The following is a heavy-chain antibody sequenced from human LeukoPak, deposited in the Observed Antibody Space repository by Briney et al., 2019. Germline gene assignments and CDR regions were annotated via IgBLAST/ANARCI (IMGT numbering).Heavy chain of an antibody. CDR2: INPIFGRA. CDR3: ARDRPFPYYYDSSGYYSPAPYYYYYMDV. CDR1: GGTFSSYA. D-gene: IGHD3-22*01. V-gene: IGHV1-69*05. Sequence: ASVKVSCKASGGTFSSYAISWVRQAPGQGLEWMGRINPIFGRANYAQKFQGRVTITTDESTSTAYMELSSLRSEDTAVYCCARDRPFPYYYDSSGYYSPAPYYYYYMDVWGKGTTVTASS. J-gene: IGHJ6*03.